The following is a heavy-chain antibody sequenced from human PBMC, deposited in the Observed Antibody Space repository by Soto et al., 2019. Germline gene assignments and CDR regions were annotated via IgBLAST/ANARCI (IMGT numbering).Heavy chain of an antibody. V-gene: IGHV1-8*01. CDR3: ARGTYYDFWSGLGLWVDDAFDI. D-gene: IGHD3-3*01. J-gene: IGHJ3*02. CDR2: MNPNSGNT. CDR1: GYTFTSYD. Sequence: WASVKVSCKASGYTFTSYDINWVRQATGQGLEWMGWMNPNSGNTGYAQKFQGRVTMTRNTSISTAYMELSSLRSEDTAVYYCARGTYYDFWSGLGLWVDDAFDIWGQGTMVTVSS.